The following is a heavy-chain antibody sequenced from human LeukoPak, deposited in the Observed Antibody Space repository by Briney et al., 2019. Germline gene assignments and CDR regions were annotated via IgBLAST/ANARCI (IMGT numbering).Heavy chain of an antibody. CDR3: ARDFGYGSGSYGVN. Sequence: PGGSLRLSCAASGFTFSSYWMSWVRQAPGKGLEWMANIKQDGSEKYYVDSVKGRFTNSRDNAKNSLYLQMNSLRAEDTAVYYCARDFGYGSGSYGVNWGQGTLVTVSS. J-gene: IGHJ4*02. CDR2: IKQDGSEK. D-gene: IGHD3-10*01. CDR1: GFTFSSYW. V-gene: IGHV3-7*01.